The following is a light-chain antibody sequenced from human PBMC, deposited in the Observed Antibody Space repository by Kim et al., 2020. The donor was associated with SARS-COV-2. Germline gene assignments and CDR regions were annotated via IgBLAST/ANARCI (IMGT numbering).Light chain of an antibody. CDR3: SSRDSNGYVL. CDR1: SLRSYY. V-gene: IGLV3-19*01. Sequence: SSELTQDPAVSVALGQTVRITCQGDSLRSYYASWYQQKPGQAPIVVISGKNNRPSGIPDRFSGSSPGNTASLTITGAQAEDEADYCCSSRDSNGYVLFGGGTKVTVL. CDR2: GKN. J-gene: IGLJ2*01.